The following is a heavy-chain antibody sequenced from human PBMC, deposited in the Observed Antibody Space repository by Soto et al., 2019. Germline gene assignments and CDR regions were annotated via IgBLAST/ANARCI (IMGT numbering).Heavy chain of an antibody. CDR3: ARDSDSSVTH. CDR2: TNAGNGDT. CDR1: GYTFTAYA. J-gene: IGHJ4*02. Sequence: QVHLVQSGAEVKKPGASVKVSCKASGYTFTAYAIHWVRQAPGQGLEWMAWTNAGNGDTKYSQRFQGRVTVTRDTSASTIYMELSSLRSEDTAVYYCARDSDSSVTHWGQGTLVTVSS. D-gene: IGHD4-17*01. V-gene: IGHV1-3*01.